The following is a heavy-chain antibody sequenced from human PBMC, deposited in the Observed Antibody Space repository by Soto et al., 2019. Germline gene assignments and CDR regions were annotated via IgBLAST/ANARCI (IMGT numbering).Heavy chain of an antibody. J-gene: IGHJ4*02. V-gene: IGHV4-39*01. CDR1: GGSISSSSYY. CDR2: IYYSGTT. Sequence: QLQLQESGPGLVKPSETLSLTCTVSGGSISSSSYYWGWIRQPPGKGLEWIGSIYYSGTTYYNPSLKSRVTISVDTSKNQFSLKLSSVTAADTAVYYCARGTYYYGSGTYSLYYFDYWGQGTLVTVSS. D-gene: IGHD3-10*01. CDR3: ARGTYYYGSGTYSLYYFDY.